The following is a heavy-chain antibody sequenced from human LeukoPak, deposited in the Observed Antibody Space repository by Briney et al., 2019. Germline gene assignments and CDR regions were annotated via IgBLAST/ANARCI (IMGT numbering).Heavy chain of an antibody. CDR1: GYTFTGYY. D-gene: IGHD2-8*01. J-gene: IGHJ4*02. Sequence: GASVKVSCKASGYTFTGYYMHWVRQAPGQGLEWMGWINPNSGGTNYAQKFQGRVTMTRDTSISTAYMGLSRLRSDDTAVYYCASRGINGPRYFDYWGQGTLVTVSS. CDR3: ASRGINGPRYFDY. CDR2: INPNSGGT. V-gene: IGHV1-2*02.